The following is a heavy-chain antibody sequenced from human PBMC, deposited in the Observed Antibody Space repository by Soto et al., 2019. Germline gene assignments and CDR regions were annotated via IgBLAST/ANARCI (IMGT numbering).Heavy chain of an antibody. CDR2: INPNSGDT. Sequence: ASVKVSCKXSGYVFTSYYLHWARQAPGQGLEWMGWINPNSGDTYYAQNFEARVTLTRDTSTNTASMELRRLRSADTAVYYCLGGVATTGHYYGMDVWGQGTPVTVSS. CDR1: GYVFTSYY. D-gene: IGHD5-12*01. V-gene: IGHV1-2*02. CDR3: LGGVATTGHYYGMDV. J-gene: IGHJ6*02.